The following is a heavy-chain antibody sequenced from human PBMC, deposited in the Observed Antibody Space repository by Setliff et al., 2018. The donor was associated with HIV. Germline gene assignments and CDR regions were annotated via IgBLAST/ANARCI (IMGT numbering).Heavy chain of an antibody. J-gene: IGHJ5*02. V-gene: IGHV1-46*01. CDR3: ARGGPPRVATLYWFDP. D-gene: IGHD2-15*01. Sequence: ASVKVSCKASGYTFTSYYIHWVRQAPGQGLEWMGIINPSGGSTNYAQKFQGSVTMTTDTSTSTVYMELRSLTSDDTALYYCARGGPPRVATLYWFDPWGQGTLVTVSS. CDR1: GYTFTSYY. CDR2: INPSGGST.